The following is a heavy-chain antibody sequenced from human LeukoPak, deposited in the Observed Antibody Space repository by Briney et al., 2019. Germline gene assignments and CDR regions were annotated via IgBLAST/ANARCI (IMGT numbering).Heavy chain of an antibody. V-gene: IGHV3-30*02. D-gene: IGHD1-26*01. CDR2: IRYDGSNK. CDR3: AKDMEEWELLTFDY. Sequence: GGSLRLSCAASGFTFSSYGMHWVRQAPGKGLEWVAFIRYDGSNKYYADSVKGRFTISRDNSKNTLYLQMNSLRAEDTAVYYCAKDMEEWELLTFDYWGQGTLVTVSS. CDR1: GFTFSSYG. J-gene: IGHJ4*02.